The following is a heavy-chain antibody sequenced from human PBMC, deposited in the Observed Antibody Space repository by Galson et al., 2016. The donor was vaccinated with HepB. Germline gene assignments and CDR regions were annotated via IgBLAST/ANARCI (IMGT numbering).Heavy chain of an antibody. CDR2: IIPILDIA. CDR3: ARPNPIAARPMGYYYYGMDV. CDR1: GGTFSSYA. J-gene: IGHJ6*02. D-gene: IGHD6-6*01. V-gene: IGHV1-69*04. Sequence: SVKVSCKASGGTFSSYAISWVRQAPGQGLEWMGRIIPILDIANYAQKFQGRVTITADKSTSTAYMELSSLRSEDTAVYYCARPNPIAARPMGYYYYGMDVWGQGTTVTVSS.